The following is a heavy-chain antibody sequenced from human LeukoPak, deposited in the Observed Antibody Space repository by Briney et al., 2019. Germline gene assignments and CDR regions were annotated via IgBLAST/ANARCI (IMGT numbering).Heavy chain of an antibody. CDR1: GFTFSSYA. CDR3: ASGKTVWGSYHPIEC. Sequence: PGGSLRLSCAASGFTFSSYAMSWVRQAPGKGLERVSAISGSGGSTYYADSVKGRFTISRDNAKNSLYLQMNSLRAEDTAVYYCASGKTVWGSYHPIECWGQGTLVTVSS. D-gene: IGHD3-16*02. V-gene: IGHV3-23*01. CDR2: ISGSGGST. J-gene: IGHJ4*02.